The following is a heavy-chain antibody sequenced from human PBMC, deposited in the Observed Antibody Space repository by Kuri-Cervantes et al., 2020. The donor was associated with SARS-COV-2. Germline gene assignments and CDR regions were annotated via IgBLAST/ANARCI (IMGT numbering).Heavy chain of an antibody. CDR3: AREGSNDHHDYYDYYMDV. CDR2: IYTGGTT. CDR1: GFTVSSNY. Sequence: GESLKISCAASGFTVSSNYMSWVRQAPGKGLEWVSIIYTGGTTHYVDSVKGRFTISRDNSKNTLYLQMNSLRAEDTAVYYCAREGSNDHHDYYDYYMDVWGKGTTVTVSS. J-gene: IGHJ6*03. V-gene: IGHV3-53*01. D-gene: IGHD1-14*01.